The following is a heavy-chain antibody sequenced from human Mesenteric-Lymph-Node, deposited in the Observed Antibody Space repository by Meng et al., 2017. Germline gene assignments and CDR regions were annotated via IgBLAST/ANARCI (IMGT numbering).Heavy chain of an antibody. Sequence: EGHLAGSGGGFVPPWGVLRFSCAASGFAIDTYVMHWIRQAPGKGLMWVSRISHDGASVTYADSVKGRFTSSRDNARNTLFLEMKSLRAEDTAVYYCARDRDWVVWDSWGQGTLVTVSS. J-gene: IGHJ5*01. CDR2: ISHDGASV. CDR1: GFAIDTYV. D-gene: IGHD3/OR15-3a*01. CDR3: ARDRDWVVWDS. V-gene: IGHV3-74*03.